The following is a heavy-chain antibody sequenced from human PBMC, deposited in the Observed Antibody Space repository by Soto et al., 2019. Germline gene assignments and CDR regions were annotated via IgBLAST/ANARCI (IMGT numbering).Heavy chain of an antibody. Sequence: GGSLRLSCAASGFTFNKFGMNWVRQAPGKGLEWVSTISSSSSYIFYADSVRGRFTISRDNAKNSVYLQMNSLRAEDTAMYYCARDLSSSWYNDRNADWFDPWGQGTLVTVSS. CDR1: GFTFNKFG. J-gene: IGHJ5*02. CDR3: ARDLSSSWYNDRNADWFDP. V-gene: IGHV3-21*06. CDR2: ISSSSSYI. D-gene: IGHD6-13*01.